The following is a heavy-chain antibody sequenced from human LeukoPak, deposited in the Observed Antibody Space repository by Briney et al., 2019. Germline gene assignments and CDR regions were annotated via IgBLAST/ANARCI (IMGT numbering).Heavy chain of an antibody. D-gene: IGHD3-3*01. J-gene: IGHJ4*02. CDR3: SRGLDFRSGYSFDY. Sequence: SETLSLTCTVSGGSISSSSYYWGWIRQPPGKGLEWIGSIYYSGSTYYNPSLKSRVTISVDTSKNQFSLKLTSVTAADTAVYYCSRGLDFRSGYSFDYWGQGTLVTVSS. V-gene: IGHV4-39*07. CDR1: GGSISSSSYY. CDR2: IYYSGST.